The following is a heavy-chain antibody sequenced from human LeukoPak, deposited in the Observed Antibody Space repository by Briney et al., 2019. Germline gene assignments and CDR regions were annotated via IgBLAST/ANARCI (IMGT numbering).Heavy chain of an antibody. V-gene: IGHV3-11*01. D-gene: IGHD2/OR15-2a*01. CDR1: GFTFSDYY. J-gene: IGHJ4*02. CDR2: ISSSGSTI. CDR3: ARSSNARRAPLIDY. Sequence: PGGSLRLSCAASGFTFSDYYMSWIRQAPGKGLEWVSYISSSGSTIYYADSVKGRFTISRNNAKNSLYLQMNSLRAEDTAVYYCARSSNARRAPLIDYWGQGTLVTVSS.